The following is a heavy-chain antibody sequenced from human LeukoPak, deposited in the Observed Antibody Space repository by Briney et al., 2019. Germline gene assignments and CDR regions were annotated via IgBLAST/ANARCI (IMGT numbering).Heavy chain of an antibody. CDR1: GFTFSSYG. CDR2: IRYDGSNK. J-gene: IGHJ3*02. V-gene: IGHV3-30*02. D-gene: IGHD1-26*01. Sequence: GGSLRLSCAASGFTFSSYGMHWVRQAPGKGLEWVAFIRYDGSNKYYADSVKGRFTISRDNAKNSLYLQMNSLRAEDTALYYCARDIYSGSYFSAFDIWGQGTMVTVSS. CDR3: ARDIYSGSYFSAFDI.